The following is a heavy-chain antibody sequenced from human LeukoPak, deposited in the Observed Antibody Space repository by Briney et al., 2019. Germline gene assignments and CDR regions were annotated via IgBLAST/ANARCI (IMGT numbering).Heavy chain of an antibody. CDR3: AKPGPYCDPSDYYYMDV. D-gene: IGHD3-3*01. CDR2: IRYDGSNK. Sequence: GGSLRLSCAASGFTFSSYGMHWVRQAPGKGLEWVAFIRYDGSNKYYADSVKGRFTISRDNSKNTLYLQMNSLRAEDTAVYYCAKPGPYCDPSDYYYMDVWGKGTTVTVSS. CDR1: GFTFSSYG. V-gene: IGHV3-30*02. J-gene: IGHJ6*03.